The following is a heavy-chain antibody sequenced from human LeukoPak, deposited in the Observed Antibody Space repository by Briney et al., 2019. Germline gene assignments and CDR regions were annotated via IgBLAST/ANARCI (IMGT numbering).Heavy chain of an antibody. CDR1: GGTFSSYA. D-gene: IGHD3-10*01. V-gene: IGHV1-69*06. J-gene: IGHJ5*02. CDR2: IIPIFGTA. Sequence: GASVKVSCKASGGTFSSYAISWVRQAPGQGLEWMGGIIPIFGTANYAQKFQGRVTITADKSTSTAYMELSSLRSEDTAVYYCARRYYYGSGSYRWGFDPWGQGTLVTVSS. CDR3: ARRYYYGSGSYRWGFDP.